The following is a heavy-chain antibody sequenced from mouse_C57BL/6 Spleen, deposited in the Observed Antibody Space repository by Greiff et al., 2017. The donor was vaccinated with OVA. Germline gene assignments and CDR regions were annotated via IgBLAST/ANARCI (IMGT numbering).Heavy chain of an antibody. CDR2: ISDGGSYT. V-gene: IGHV5-4*03. CDR3: ARSTMITTRCYFDY. D-gene: IGHD2-4*01. J-gene: IGHJ2*01. CDR1: GFTFSSYA. Sequence: DVKLVESGGGLVKPGGFLKLSCAASGFTFSSYAMSWVRQTPEKRLEWVATISDGGSYTYYPDNVKGRFTISRDNAKNNLYLQMSHLKSEDTAMYYCARSTMITTRCYFDYWGQGTTLTVSS.